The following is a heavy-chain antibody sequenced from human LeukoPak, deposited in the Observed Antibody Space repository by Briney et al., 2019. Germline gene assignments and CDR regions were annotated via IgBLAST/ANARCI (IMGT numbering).Heavy chain of an antibody. CDR3: AKDRTYSSSSYYFDY. CDR2: ISGSGGST. D-gene: IGHD6-13*01. J-gene: IGHJ4*02. V-gene: IGHV3-23*01. CDR1: GFTFSSYA. Sequence: GGSLRLSCAASGFTFSSYAMSWVRQAPGKGLEWVSAISGSGGSTYYADSVKGRFTISRDNSKNTLYLQMNSLRAEDTAVYYCAKDRTYSSSSYYFDYWGQGTLVTVSS.